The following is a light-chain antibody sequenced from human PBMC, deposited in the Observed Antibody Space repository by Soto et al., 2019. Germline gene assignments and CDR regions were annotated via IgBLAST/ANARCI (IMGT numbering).Light chain of an antibody. CDR2: SAS. CDR1: QGISNS. V-gene: IGKV1-9*01. J-gene: IGKJ5*01. CDR3: QQLYRYPIT. Sequence: DVQLTQSPSFMSQSAGDRVTITCRASQGISNSLAWYQQKPGKAPKLLIYSASTLQSGVPSRFSGGFSGTEFTLTISSLQPEDFATYYCQQLYRYPITFGQGTRLEIK.